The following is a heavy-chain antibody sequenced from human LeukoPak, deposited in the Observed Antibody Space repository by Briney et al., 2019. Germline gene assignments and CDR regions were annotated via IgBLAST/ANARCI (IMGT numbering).Heavy chain of an antibody. CDR1: GGSFSGDY. CDR3: ARAGRFPGVDYYYMDV. V-gene: IGHV4-34*01. CDR2: VNHSGST. D-gene: IGHD3-3*01. Sequence: SASLSLTWALDGGSFSGDYWSWIRQPPGEGLEWIAEVNHSGSTNYNPSLKSRVTISVDTSKNQYSLKLRSVPAADTAVYYCARAGRFPGVDYYYMDVWGKGTRVTVSS. J-gene: IGHJ6*03.